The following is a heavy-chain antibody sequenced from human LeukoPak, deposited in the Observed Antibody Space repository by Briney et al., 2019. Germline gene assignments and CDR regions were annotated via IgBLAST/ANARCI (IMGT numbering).Heavy chain of an antibody. Sequence: SVKVSCKASGGTFSSYIITWVRQAPGQGLEWMGRIIPMFGTPNYAQKFQDRVTITADESARTAYMELSSLRSEDTAVYYCARGESNYYYYMDVWGKGTTVTVSS. CDR3: ARGESNYYYYMDV. V-gene: IGHV1-69*13. CDR1: GGTFSSYI. CDR2: IIPMFGTP. J-gene: IGHJ6*03.